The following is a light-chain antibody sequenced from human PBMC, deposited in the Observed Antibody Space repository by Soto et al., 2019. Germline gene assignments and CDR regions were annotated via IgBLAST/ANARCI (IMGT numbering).Light chain of an antibody. Sequence: QSALTQPASVSGSPGQSITMSCTGTSSDVGGYNFVSWYQQLPGKAPKLMIYDVSDRPSGVSNRFSGSKSGNTASLTISGLQAGDEADYYCSSYTSSSTVVFGGGTKLTVL. CDR1: SSDVGGYNF. V-gene: IGLV2-14*01. CDR3: SSYTSSSTVV. J-gene: IGLJ2*01. CDR2: DVS.